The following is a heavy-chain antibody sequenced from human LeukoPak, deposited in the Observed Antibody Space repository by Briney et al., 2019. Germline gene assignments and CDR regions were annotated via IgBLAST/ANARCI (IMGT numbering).Heavy chain of an antibody. D-gene: IGHD3-22*01. V-gene: IGHV3-9*01. CDR2: LSWNSVSI. CDR1: GITFDDYA. J-gene: IGHJ4*02. CDR3: AKGADSSGYYYFDL. Sequence: GGSLRLSCAASGITFDDYAMHWVRQAPGNGLDWVAGLSWNSVSISYADSVKGRFTISRDNAKNSLYLQMNSLRTEDRAFYYCAKGADSSGYYYFDLWGQGTLVTVSS.